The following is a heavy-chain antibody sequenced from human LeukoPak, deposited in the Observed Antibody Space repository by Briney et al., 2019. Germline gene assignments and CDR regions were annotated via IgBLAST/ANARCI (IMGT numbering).Heavy chain of an antibody. CDR2: IIPIFGTA. V-gene: IGHV1-69*06. CDR1: GGTFSSYA. J-gene: IGHJ5*02. Sequence: ASVKVSCKASGGTFSSYAISWVRQAPGQGLEWMGGIIPIFGTANYAQKFQGRVTITADKSTSTAYMELSSLRSEDTAVYHCATESYYYGSGSFFWFDPWGQGTLVTVSS. D-gene: IGHD3-10*01. CDR3: ATESYYYGSGSFFWFDP.